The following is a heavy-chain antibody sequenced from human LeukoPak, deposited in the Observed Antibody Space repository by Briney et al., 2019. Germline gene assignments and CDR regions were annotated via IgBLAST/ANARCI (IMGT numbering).Heavy chain of an antibody. CDR2: IGGSGGGTGGST. V-gene: IGHV3-23*01. CDR1: GFTFSSYA. Sequence: GGSLRLSCAASGFTFSSYAMSWVRQAPGKGPEWVSAIGGSGGGTGGSTYYTDSLKGRFTISRDNSTNTLYLQMNSLRAEDTAVYYCAKDLGLRGPVFDYWGQGTLVTVSS. J-gene: IGHJ4*02. CDR3: AKDLGLRGPVFDY.